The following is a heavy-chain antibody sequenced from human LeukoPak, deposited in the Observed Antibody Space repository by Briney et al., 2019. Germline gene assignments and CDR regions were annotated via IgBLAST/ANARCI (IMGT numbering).Heavy chain of an antibody. J-gene: IGHJ4*02. V-gene: IGHV3-53*01. CDR2: IYTGGNT. CDR1: GFTVSSNY. D-gene: IGHD3-3*01. Sequence: GGSLRLSCAASGFTVSSNYMSWVRQAPGTGLECVSVIYTGGNTYYADSVKGRFIISRDTSKNTLYLQMNSLRAEDTAVYYCARGGVVTRFFDFWGQGALVTASS. CDR3: ARGGVVTRFFDF.